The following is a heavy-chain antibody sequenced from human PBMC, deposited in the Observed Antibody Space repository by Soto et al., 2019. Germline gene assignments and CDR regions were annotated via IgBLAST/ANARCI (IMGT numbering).Heavy chain of an antibody. CDR3: AKGATRYDFWSGPFYYFDY. CDR1: GFTFDDYA. Sequence: GGSLRLSCAASGFTFDDYAIHWVRQAPGKGLEWVSGISWNSGSIGYADSVEGRFTISRDNAKNSLYLQMNSLRAEDTALYYCAKGATRYDFWSGPFYYFDYWGQGTLVTVSS. CDR2: ISWNSGSI. J-gene: IGHJ4*02. V-gene: IGHV3-9*01. D-gene: IGHD3-3*01.